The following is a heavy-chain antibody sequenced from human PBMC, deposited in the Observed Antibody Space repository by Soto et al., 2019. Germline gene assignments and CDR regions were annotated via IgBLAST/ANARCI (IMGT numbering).Heavy chain of an antibody. Sequence: EVQLVESGGGLVQPGGSLRLSCVASTFTFSGFEMNWVRQAPGKGLEWISYISSRGSTIYYADSVRGRFTISRDNTKNSLYLQMNSLRAEDSAVYYCARSMPPIWFGELLGSFDYWGQGTPVTVSS. CDR3: ARSMPPIWFGELLGSFDY. CDR2: ISSRGSTI. J-gene: IGHJ4*02. D-gene: IGHD3-10*01. CDR1: TFTFSGFE. V-gene: IGHV3-48*03.